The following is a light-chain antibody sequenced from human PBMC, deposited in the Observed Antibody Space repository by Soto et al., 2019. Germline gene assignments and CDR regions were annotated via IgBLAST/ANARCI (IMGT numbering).Light chain of an antibody. CDR2: GAS. V-gene: IGKV1-39*01. CDR1: QSIDRY. J-gene: IGKJ4*01. CDR3: QQGSRTLT. Sequence: DIQMTHSPSSLSASVGDRVTITCRASQSIDRYLNWYQQKPGTAPKLPISGASSLRSGVPSRFSGSGSGTDFTLTINSLQPEDFATYYCQQGSRTLTFGGGTKVDIK.